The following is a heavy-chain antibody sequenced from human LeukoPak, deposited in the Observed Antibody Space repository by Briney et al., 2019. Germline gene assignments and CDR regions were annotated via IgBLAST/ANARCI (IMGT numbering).Heavy chain of an antibody. CDR3: TTERVMEIGFGELLGNGKN. CDR2: IKSKTDGGTT. Sequence: GGSLRLSCAASGFTFSNAWMSWVRQAPGKGLEWVGRIKSKTDGGTTDYAAPVKGRFTISRDDSKNTLYLQMNSLKTEDTAVYYCTTERVMEIGFGELLGNGKNWGQGTLVAVSS. D-gene: IGHD3-10*01. J-gene: IGHJ4*02. CDR1: GFTFSNAW. V-gene: IGHV3-15*01.